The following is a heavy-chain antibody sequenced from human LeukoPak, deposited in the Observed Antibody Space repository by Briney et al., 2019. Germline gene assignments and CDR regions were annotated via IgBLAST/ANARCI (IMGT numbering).Heavy chain of an antibody. J-gene: IGHJ4*02. CDR1: GFTFSSYA. D-gene: IGHD3-10*01. Sequence: GGSLRLSCAASGFTFSSYAMSWVRQAPGKGLEWVSSISSSSSYIYYADSVKGRFTISRDNAKSSLFLQMNSLRPEDTAVYYCARDQFYYNSGSQVLVYWGQGTLVTVSS. CDR2: ISSSSSYI. CDR3: ARDQFYYNSGSQVLVY. V-gene: IGHV3-21*01.